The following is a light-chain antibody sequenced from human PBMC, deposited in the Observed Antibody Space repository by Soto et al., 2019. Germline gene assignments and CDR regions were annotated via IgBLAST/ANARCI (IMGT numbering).Light chain of an antibody. CDR2: SDN. J-gene: IGLJ3*02. Sequence: QSVLTQPPSASGTPGQTVTISCSGSSSNLGSYFVHWYQQVPGTSPKLLIHSDNKRPSGVPDRFAGSNSGTSAYLAISGLQSGDEADYFCASWEDSLNGQGVFGGGTKQTVL. V-gene: IGLV1-44*01. CDR1: SSNLGSYF. CDR3: ASWEDSLNGQGV.